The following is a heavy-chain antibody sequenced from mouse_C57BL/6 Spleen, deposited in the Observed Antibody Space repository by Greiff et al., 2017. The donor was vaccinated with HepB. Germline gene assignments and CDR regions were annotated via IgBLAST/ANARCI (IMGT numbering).Heavy chain of an antibody. D-gene: IGHD3-2*02. V-gene: IGHV1-64*01. CDR3: ARSQTAQATQYYYAMDY. J-gene: IGHJ4*01. Sequence: QVQLQQPGAELVKPGASVKLSCKASGYTFTSYWMHWVKQRPGQGLEWIGMIHPNSGSTNYNEKFKSKATLTVDKSSSTAYMQLSSLTSEDSAVYYCARSQTAQATQYYYAMDYWGQGTSVTVSS. CDR2: IHPNSGST. CDR1: GYTFTSYW.